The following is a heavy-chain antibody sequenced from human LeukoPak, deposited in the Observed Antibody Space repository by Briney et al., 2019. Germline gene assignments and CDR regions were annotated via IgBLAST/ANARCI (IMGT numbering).Heavy chain of an antibody. Sequence: GGSLRLSCAASGFFFSDYYMTWIRQAPGQGLEWLSYISNRGTKYYADSVKGRFTVSRDNAKNLLYLQMDSLRAEDTALYFCASRVRVTAMTPYDAFDVWGQGTPVTVSS. V-gene: IGHV3-11*01. CDR3: ASRVRVTAMTPYDAFDV. D-gene: IGHD2-21*02. CDR1: GFFFSDYY. CDR2: ISNRGTK. J-gene: IGHJ3*01.